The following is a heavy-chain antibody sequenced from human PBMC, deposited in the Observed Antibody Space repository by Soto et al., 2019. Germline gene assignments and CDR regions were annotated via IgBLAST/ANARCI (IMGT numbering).Heavy chain of an antibody. CDR2: ISGSGGST. V-gene: IGHV3-23*01. D-gene: IGHD6-13*01. J-gene: IGHJ5*02. CDR1: GFTFSSYA. Sequence: GGSLRLSCAASGFTFSSYAMSWVRQAPGKGLEWVSAISGSGGSTYYADSVKGRFTISRDNSKNTLYLQMNSLRAEDTAVYYGSRSRYPDWFDPWGQGHLVTVSS. CDR3: SRSRYPDWFDP.